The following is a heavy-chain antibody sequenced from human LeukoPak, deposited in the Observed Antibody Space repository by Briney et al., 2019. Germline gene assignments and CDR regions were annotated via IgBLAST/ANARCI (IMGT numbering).Heavy chain of an antibody. V-gene: IGHV4-59*01. CDR2: IYYSGST. Sequence: SETLSLTCTVSGGSISSYYWSWIRQPPGKGLEWIGYIYYSGSTNYNPSLKSRVTISVDTSKNQFSLKLSSVSAADTAVYYCAREVAVAGKRGAFYYYYGMDVWGKGTTVTVSS. J-gene: IGHJ6*04. CDR3: AREVAVAGKRGAFYYYYGMDV. D-gene: IGHD6-19*01. CDR1: GGSISSYY.